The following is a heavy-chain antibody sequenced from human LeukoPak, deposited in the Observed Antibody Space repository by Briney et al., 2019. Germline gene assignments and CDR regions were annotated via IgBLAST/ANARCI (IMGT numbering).Heavy chain of an antibody. J-gene: IGHJ5*02. D-gene: IGHD2-2*02. CDR3: ARGAVYSTAWYNWFDP. Sequence: PGGSLRLSCVASGFIFSNYAIHWVRQAPGKGQEWVAVISLDGKNKYHADSVKGRFTISRDNSKDTLSLEMNSLRAEDTAVYYCARGAVYSTAWYNWFDPWGQGTLVTVFS. CDR1: GFIFSNYA. V-gene: IGHV3-30*04. CDR2: ISLDGKNK.